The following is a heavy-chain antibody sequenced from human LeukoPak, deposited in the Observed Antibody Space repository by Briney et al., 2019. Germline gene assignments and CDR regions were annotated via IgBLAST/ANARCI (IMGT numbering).Heavy chain of an antibody. CDR1: GGSVSSGSYY. Sequence: PSETLSLTCTVSGGSVSSGSYYWSWIRQPPGKGLEWIGDINHSGSTNYNPSLKSRVTISVDTSKNQFSLKLSSVTAADTAVYYCARISYTAMALDYWGQGTLVTVSS. D-gene: IGHD5-18*01. CDR3: ARISYTAMALDY. J-gene: IGHJ4*02. CDR2: INHSGST. V-gene: IGHV4-39*07.